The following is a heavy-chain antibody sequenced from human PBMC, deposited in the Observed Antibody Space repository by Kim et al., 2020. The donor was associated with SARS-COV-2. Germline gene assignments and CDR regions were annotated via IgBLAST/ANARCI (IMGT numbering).Heavy chain of an antibody. CDR3: ARDVAGQYGG. J-gene: IGHJ4*02. V-gene: IGHV3-74*03. CDR1: GFTLRTYW. Sequence: GGSLRLSCVASGFTLRTYWMHWVRQAPGQGLVWVSRIDENGAITTYADSVKGRFTISRDNSKNTLYLQMDSLRAEDTAVYYCARDVAGQYGGWGQGSWVT. D-gene: IGHD3-16*01. CDR2: IDENGAIT.